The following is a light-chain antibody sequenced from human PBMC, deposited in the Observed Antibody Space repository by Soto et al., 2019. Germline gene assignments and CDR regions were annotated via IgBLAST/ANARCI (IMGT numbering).Light chain of an antibody. CDR1: QSVSSTY. V-gene: IGKV3-20*01. Sequence: EIVLTQSPGTLSLSPGERATLSCRASQSVSSTYLGWYQQKPGQAPRLLIYGASSRATGIPDRFSGSGSGTDFTLNISRLDPEDFAVYYCQQYGSSAFTFGPGTKVEIK. CDR2: GAS. CDR3: QQYGSSAFT. J-gene: IGKJ3*01.